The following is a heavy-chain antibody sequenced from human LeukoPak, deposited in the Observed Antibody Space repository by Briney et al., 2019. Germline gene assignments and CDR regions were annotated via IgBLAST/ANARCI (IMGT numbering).Heavy chain of an antibody. Sequence: GGSLRHSCAASGFTFSGSAMHWVRQASGKGLEWVGRIRSKADSYATAYAASVKGRFTISRDDSKNTAYLQMNSLKTEDTAVYYCTRPGLRGYSYGDDYWGQGTLVTVSS. D-gene: IGHD5-18*01. J-gene: IGHJ4*02. CDR3: TRPGLRGYSYGDDY. V-gene: IGHV3-73*01. CDR2: IRSKADSYAT. CDR1: GFTFSGSA.